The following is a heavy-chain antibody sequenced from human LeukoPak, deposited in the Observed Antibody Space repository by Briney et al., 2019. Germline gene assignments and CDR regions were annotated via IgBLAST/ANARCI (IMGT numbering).Heavy chain of an antibody. V-gene: IGHV1-18*01. CDR2: ISAYNGNT. D-gene: IGHD3-22*01. CDR1: GYTFTSYG. CDR3: ARDHYYDSSGAVAFDI. Sequence: GASVKVSCKASGYTFTSYGISWVRQAPGQGLEWMGWISAYNGNTNYAQKLQGRVTMTTDTSTSTAYMELRSLRSEDAAVYYCARDHYYDSSGAVAFDIWGQGTMVTVSS. J-gene: IGHJ3*02.